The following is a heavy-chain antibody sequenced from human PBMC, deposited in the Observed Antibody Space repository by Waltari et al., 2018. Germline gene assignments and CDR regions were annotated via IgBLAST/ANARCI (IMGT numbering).Heavy chain of an antibody. CDR3: AAGGYCSSTSCSPHFDY. CDR1: GGSFSGYS. J-gene: IGHJ4*02. V-gene: IGHV4-34*01. CDR2: INHSGST. D-gene: IGHD2-2*01. Sequence: QVQLQQWGAGLLKPSETLSLPCAVYGGSFSGYSWSWIRKPQGKGLEWIGEINHSGSTNYNPSLKSRVTISVDTSKNQFSLKLSSVTAADTAVYYCAAGGYCSSTSCSPHFDYWGQGTLVTVSS.